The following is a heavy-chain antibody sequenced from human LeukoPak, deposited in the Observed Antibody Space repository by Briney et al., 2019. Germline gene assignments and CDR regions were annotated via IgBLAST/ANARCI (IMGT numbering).Heavy chain of an antibody. CDR3: ARDLSGYNNIWHALDI. V-gene: IGHV3-48*02. Sequence: GASLRLSCTASGLTINSYSMNWVRQAPGKGLEWVSYLGVGGSSIYYANSMKGRFSISRDNSKNSLFLQMNSLRDGDTAVQFCARDLSGYNNIWHALDIWGQGTMVSVSS. CDR2: LGVGGSSI. D-gene: IGHD1-14*01. CDR1: GLTINSYS. J-gene: IGHJ3*02.